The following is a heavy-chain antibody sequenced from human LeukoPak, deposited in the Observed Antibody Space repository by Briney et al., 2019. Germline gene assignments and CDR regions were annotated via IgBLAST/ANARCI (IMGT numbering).Heavy chain of an antibody. J-gene: IGHJ4*02. V-gene: IGHV3-21*01. CDR2: ISSSSSYI. D-gene: IGHD1-20*01. CDR1: GVTFSSYS. CDR3: ARGGFNWNDPIDY. Sequence: TPGGSLRLSCAASGVTFSSYSMSWVRQAPGKGLEWVSSISSSSSYIYYADSVKGRFTISRDNAKNSVYLQMNSLRAEDTAVYYCARGGFNWNDPIDYWGQGTLVTVSS.